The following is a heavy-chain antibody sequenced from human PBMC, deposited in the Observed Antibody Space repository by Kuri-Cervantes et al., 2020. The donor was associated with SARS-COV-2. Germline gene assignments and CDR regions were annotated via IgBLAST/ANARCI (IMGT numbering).Heavy chain of an antibody. Sequence: ASVKVSCKASGYTFTSYGISWVRQAPGQGLEWMGWISAYNGNTNYARKFQGRVTMTRDTSISTAYMELSRLRSDDTAVYYCATDWGLRYYFDYWGQGTLVTVSS. J-gene: IGHJ4*02. CDR2: ISAYNGNT. CDR1: GYTFTSYG. V-gene: IGHV1-18*01. D-gene: IGHD3-16*01. CDR3: ATDWGLRYYFDY.